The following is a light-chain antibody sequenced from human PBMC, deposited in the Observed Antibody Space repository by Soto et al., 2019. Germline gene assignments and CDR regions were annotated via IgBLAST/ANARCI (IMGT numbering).Light chain of an antibody. J-gene: IGKJ4*01. CDR3: QHYNNWPLT. V-gene: IGKV3-15*01. Sequence: EIVMTQSPATLSVSPGERATLSCRASQSISSNLAWYQQQPGQAPRLLIYDTSTRATGVPAWFSGSGSGTEFTLTISSLQSEDFAVYYCQHYNNWPLTFGGGTKVEIK. CDR2: DTS. CDR1: QSISSN.